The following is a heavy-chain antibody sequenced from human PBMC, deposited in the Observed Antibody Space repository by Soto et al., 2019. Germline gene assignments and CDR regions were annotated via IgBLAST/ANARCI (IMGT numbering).Heavy chain of an antibody. CDR1: NGSLSSNY. Sequence: SETLSLTCTVSNGSLSSNYWSWIRQSPGKGLEWIGNIYYSGNTNYNPSLKSRVTMSVDTSKNQFTLKLSSVTAADTGVYFCASFIMVPVDYFDTWGQGTLLTISS. J-gene: IGHJ4*02. CDR2: IYYSGNT. CDR3: ASFIMVPVDYFDT. D-gene: IGHD3-10*01. V-gene: IGHV4-59*01.